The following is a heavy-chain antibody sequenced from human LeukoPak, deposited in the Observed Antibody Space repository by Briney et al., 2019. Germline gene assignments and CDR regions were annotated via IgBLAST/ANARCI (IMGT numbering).Heavy chain of an antibody. J-gene: IGHJ4*02. Sequence: SETLSLTCTVSGGSISSSSYYWGWIRQPPGKGLEWIGSIYYSGSTYYNPSLKSRVTISVDTSKNQFSLKLSSVTAADTAVYYCARTSPIKYSSSSDFDYWGQGTLVTVSS. D-gene: IGHD6-6*01. V-gene: IGHV4-39*01. CDR3: ARTSPIKYSSSSDFDY. CDR2: IYYSGST. CDR1: GGSISSSSYY.